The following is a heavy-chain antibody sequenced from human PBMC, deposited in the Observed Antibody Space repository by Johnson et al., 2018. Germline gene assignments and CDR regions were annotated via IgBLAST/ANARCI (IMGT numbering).Heavy chain of an antibody. Sequence: VQLVESGGGLIQXGGSLRLSCAASGFIFNSFSMNWVRPAPGKGLEWISYISGNSGTLYYAESVKGRFTVSRDNARDSLYLQMNSLRTEDTAVYYCARDGDYFASGSDSQYFHHWGQGTLVTVSS. J-gene: IGHJ1*01. CDR3: ARDGDYFASGSDSQYFHH. D-gene: IGHD3-10*01. CDR1: GFIFNSFS. CDR2: ISGNSGTL. V-gene: IGHV3-48*01.